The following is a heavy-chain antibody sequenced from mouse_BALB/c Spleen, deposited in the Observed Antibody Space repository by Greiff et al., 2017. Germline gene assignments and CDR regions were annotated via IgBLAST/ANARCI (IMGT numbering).Heavy chain of an antibody. Sequence: VQLQQSGPELVKPGASVKMSCKASGYTFTSYVMHWVKQKPGQGLEWIGYINPYNDGTNYNEKFKGKATFTADTSSNTAYMQLSSLTSEDSAVYYCARQRLYYGSSSAWFAYWGQGTLVTVSA. J-gene: IGHJ3*01. CDR1: GYTFTSYV. CDR2: INPYNDGT. V-gene: IGHV1-14*01. D-gene: IGHD1-1*01. CDR3: ARQRLYYGSSSAWFAY.